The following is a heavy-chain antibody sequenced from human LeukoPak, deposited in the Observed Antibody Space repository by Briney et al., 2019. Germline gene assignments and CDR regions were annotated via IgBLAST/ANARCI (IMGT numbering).Heavy chain of an antibody. D-gene: IGHD5-12*01. J-gene: IGHJ4*02. CDR1: WDSVSSNSAA. V-gene: IGHV6-1*01. Sequence: SQTLSLTCAISWDSVSSNSAAWGWIRQSPSRCLEWLERTYFGSKWYTDYAVSMISRITINPDTSKNQFFLQLNSVTPEDTAVYYCARDRQVDPMATYPFDYWGQGTLVTVSS. CDR3: ARDRQVDPMATYPFDY. CDR2: TYFGSKWYT.